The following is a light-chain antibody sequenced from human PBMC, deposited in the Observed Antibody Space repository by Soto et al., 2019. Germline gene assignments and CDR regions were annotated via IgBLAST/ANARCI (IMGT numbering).Light chain of an antibody. Sequence: QSALTQPASVSASPGQSITISCSGTSSDVGSYNHVAWYQQFPGKTPKLNSYEVTYRPSGASHRFSASKSGNTASLTISGLQAEDEADYYCISYTGSSTSYVFGTGTKVTVL. CDR2: EVT. CDR1: SSDVGSYNH. V-gene: IGLV2-14*01. CDR3: ISYTGSSTSYV. J-gene: IGLJ1*01.